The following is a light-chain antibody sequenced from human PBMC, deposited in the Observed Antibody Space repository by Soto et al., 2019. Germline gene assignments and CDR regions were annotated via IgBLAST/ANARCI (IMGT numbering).Light chain of an antibody. Sequence: DIQMTQSPSTLSASVGDRVTITCRASQSISSLLAWYQQKPGEAPKLLIYKTSSLQTGVPSRFSGSGSGTEFSLTISNLQPDDFSSYYCQHYNVYSPFGGGTKVEIK. CDR3: QHYNVYSP. CDR2: KTS. CDR1: QSISSL. J-gene: IGKJ4*02. V-gene: IGKV1-5*03.